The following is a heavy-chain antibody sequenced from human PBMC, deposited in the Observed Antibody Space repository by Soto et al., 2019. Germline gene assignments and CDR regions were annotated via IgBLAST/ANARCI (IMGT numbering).Heavy chain of an antibody. Sequence: SEALSVTSTDSGGSISSYYWSWIRQPAGKGLEWIGRIYTSGSTNYNPSLKSRVTMSVDTSKNQFSLKLSSVTAADTAVYYCARESLKESITMTVVVDYWGQGTLVPVSS. CDR2: IYTSGST. J-gene: IGHJ4*02. D-gene: IGHD3-22*01. V-gene: IGHV4-4*07. CDR1: GGSISSYY. CDR3: ARESLKESITMTVVVDY.